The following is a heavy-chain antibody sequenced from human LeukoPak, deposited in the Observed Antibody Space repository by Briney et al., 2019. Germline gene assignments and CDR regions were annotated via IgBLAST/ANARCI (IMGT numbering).Heavy chain of an antibody. V-gene: IGHV4-31*03. CDR3: AREEAVAGTVY. CDR2: IYYSGST. D-gene: IGHD6-19*01. CDR1: GGSINSGGYY. J-gene: IGHJ4*02. Sequence: SQTLSLTCTVSGGSINSGGYYWSWIRQHPGKGLEWIGYIYYSGSTYYNPSLKSRVTISVDTSKNQFSLKLSSVTAADTAVYYCAREEAVAGTVYWGQGTLVTVSS.